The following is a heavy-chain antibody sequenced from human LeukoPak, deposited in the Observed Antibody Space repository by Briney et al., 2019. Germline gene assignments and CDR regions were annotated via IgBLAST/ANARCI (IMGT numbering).Heavy chain of an antibody. CDR2: ISGSGGST. Sequence: GGSLRLSCAASGFTFSSYAMSWVRQAPGKGLEWVSAISGSGGSTYYADSVKGRFTISRDNAKNSLYLQMNSLRAEDTALYYCAKDSSIVATMRGGSGAFDIWGQGTMVTVSS. D-gene: IGHD5-12*01. V-gene: IGHV3-23*01. J-gene: IGHJ3*02. CDR3: AKDSSIVATMRGGSGAFDI. CDR1: GFTFSSYA.